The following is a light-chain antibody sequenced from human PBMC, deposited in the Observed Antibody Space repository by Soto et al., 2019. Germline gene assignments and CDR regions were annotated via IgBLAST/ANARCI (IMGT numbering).Light chain of an antibody. J-gene: IGKJ1*01. CDR3: QQYNNLPPT. CDR1: ERVSTN. V-gene: IGKV3-15*01. CDR2: SAS. Sequence: DIVMTQSPLTLSVSPGESATLSCRASERVSTNLAWYQQTPGQAPRLLIYSASRRPTDIPVRFSGSGSGAEFARTISSLQSEDFAIYYCQQYNNLPPTFGQGTKVEVK.